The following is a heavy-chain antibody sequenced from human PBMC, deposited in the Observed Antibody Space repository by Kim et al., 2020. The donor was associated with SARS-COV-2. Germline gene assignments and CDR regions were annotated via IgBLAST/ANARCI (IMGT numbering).Heavy chain of an antibody. V-gene: IGHV4-59*13. J-gene: IGHJ6*02. D-gene: IGHD5-12*01. CDR1: GGSISSYY. CDR2: IYYSGST. Sequence: SETLSLTCTVSGGSISSYYWSWIRQPPGKGLEWIGYIYYSGSTNYNPSLKSRVTISVDTSKNQFSLKLSSVTAADTAVYYCAREGGLHKFNGPSYYYYGMDVWGQGTTVTVSS. CDR3: AREGGLHKFNGPSYYYYGMDV.